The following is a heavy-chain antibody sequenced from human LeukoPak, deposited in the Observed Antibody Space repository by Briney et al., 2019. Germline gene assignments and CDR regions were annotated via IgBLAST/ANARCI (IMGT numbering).Heavy chain of an antibody. J-gene: IGHJ6*03. Sequence: PGGSLRLSCAASGFTFSNYAMTWVRQSPGKGLEWVSAIAVGGSTTYYADSVKGRFTISRDNAKNSLYLQMNSLRAEDTAVYYCAREGYDFWGVYMDVWGKGTTVTVSS. D-gene: IGHD3-3*01. CDR1: GFTFSNYA. CDR2: IAVGGSTT. CDR3: AREGYDFWGVYMDV. V-gene: IGHV3-23*01.